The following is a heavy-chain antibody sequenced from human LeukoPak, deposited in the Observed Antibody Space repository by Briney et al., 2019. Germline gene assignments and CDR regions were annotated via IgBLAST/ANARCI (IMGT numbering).Heavy chain of an antibody. Sequence: SETLSLTCTVSGGSISSGGYYWSWIRQHPGKGLEWIGYIYYSGSTNYNPSLKSRVTISVDTSKNQFSLKLSSVTAADTAVYYCARVNLAGYYFDYWGQGTLVTVSS. D-gene: IGHD3-3*02. J-gene: IGHJ4*02. CDR2: IYYSGST. V-gene: IGHV4-31*03. CDR3: ARVNLAGYYFDY. CDR1: GGSISSGGYY.